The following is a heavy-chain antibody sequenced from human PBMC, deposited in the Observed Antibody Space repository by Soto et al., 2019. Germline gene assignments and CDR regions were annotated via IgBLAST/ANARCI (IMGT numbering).Heavy chain of an antibody. D-gene: IGHD2-2*01. V-gene: IGHV4-30-2*01. CDR2: IYLSGST. J-gene: IGHJ6*03. CDR1: GGSISSGGYS. Sequence: SETLSLTCAVSGGSISSGGYSWSWIRQPPGKGLEWIGYIYLSGSTYYNPSPKSRVTISVDTSKNQFSLKLSSVTAADTAVYYCARRGSTVVPAANLYYYYYMDVWGKGTTVTVSS. CDR3: ARRGSTVVPAANLYYYYYMDV.